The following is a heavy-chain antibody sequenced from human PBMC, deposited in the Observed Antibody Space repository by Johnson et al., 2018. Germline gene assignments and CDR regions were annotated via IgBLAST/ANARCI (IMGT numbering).Heavy chain of an antibody. CDR1: GFTFSRYG. CDR2: ISYDGSQK. D-gene: IGHD1-26*01. Sequence: QVQLVQSGGGVVYSGRSLRLTCAASGFTFSRYGMHWVRQVPGKGRDWVAVISYDGSQKNYVDSVKGRFSISRDNAKNTLYLQRNSLRPEDTVVYYCVRVGWRRPGYLQYGGEGTRVTVSS. V-gene: IGHV3-30*03. J-gene: IGHJ1*01. CDR3: VRVGWRRPGYLQY.